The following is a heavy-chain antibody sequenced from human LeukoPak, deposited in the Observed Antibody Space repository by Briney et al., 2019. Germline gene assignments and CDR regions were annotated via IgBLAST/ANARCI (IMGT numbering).Heavy chain of an antibody. CDR1: GFTFSTYA. Sequence: PGGSLRLSCAASGFTFSTYAMHWVRQSTGTGLEWVSAIGSAGDTYYPGSVKGRFIISRENAKSSLYLQMNSLRAEDTAVYYCAKDLGTKYYFDYWGQGTLVTVSS. V-gene: IGHV3-13*01. D-gene: IGHD2-8*01. J-gene: IGHJ4*02. CDR3: AKDLGTKYYFDY. CDR2: IGSAGDT.